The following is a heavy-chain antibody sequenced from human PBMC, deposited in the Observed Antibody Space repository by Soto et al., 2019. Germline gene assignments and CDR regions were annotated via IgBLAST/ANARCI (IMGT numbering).Heavy chain of an antibody. J-gene: IGHJ6*02. D-gene: IGHD2-15*01. V-gene: IGHV3-74*01. CDR2: IDKDGSSA. CDR3: AKDYFYCSGGSCSISYYYYGMDV. CDR1: GFSFSNYW. Sequence: PGGSLRLSCAATGFSFSNYWMHWVRQAPGKGLVWVSRIDKDGSSARYADSVKGRFTISRDNSKNTLYLQMNSLRAEDTAVYYCAKDYFYCSGGSCSISYYYYGMDVWGQGTTVTVSS.